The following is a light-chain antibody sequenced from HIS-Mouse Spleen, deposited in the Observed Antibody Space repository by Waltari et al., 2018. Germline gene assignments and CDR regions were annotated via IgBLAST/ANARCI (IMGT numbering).Light chain of an antibody. CDR2: KDS. CDR3: QSADSSGTYQV. CDR1: KLGDKY. Sequence: SYELTQPPSVSVSPGQTASITCSGDKLGDKYAGWYQQKPGQAPVLVIYKDSERPSGIPERFSGSSSGTTVTLTISGVQAEDEADYYCQSADSSGTYQVFGGGTKLTVL. V-gene: IGLV3-25*03. J-gene: IGLJ2*01.